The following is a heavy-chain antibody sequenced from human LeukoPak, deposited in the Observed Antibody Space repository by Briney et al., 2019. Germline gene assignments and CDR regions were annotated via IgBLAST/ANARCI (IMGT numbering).Heavy chain of an antibody. CDR3: ARVLGEGYFDY. V-gene: IGHV4-38-2*02. J-gene: IGHJ4*02. Sequence: PSETLSLTCTVSGYSISSGYYWGWIQQPPGKGLEWIGSIYHSGSTYYNPSLKSRVTISVDTSKNQFSLKLSSVTAADTAVYYCARVLGEGYFDYWGQGTLVTVSS. CDR1: GYSISSGYY. D-gene: IGHD3-16*01. CDR2: IYHSGST.